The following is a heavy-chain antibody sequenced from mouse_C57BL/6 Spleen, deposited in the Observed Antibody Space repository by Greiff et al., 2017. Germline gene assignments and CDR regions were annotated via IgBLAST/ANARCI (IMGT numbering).Heavy chain of an antibody. J-gene: IGHJ1*03. V-gene: IGHV1-50*01. CDR3: SRSPSYYYGSSYVNWYFDV. CDR1: GYTFTSYW. CDR2: IDPSDSYT. D-gene: IGHD1-1*01. Sequence: QVQLQQPGAELVKPGASVKLSCKASGYTFTSYWMQWVKQRPGQGLEWIGEIDPSDSYTNYNQKFKGKATLTVDTSSSTAYMQLSSLTSEDSALYYCSRSPSYYYGSSYVNWYFDVWGTGTTVTVSS.